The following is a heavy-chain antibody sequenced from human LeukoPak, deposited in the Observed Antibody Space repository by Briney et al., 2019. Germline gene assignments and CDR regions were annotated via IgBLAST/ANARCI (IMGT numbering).Heavy chain of an antibody. V-gene: IGHV4-31*03. D-gene: IGHD2-2*01. CDR2: IYYSGST. Sequence: SETLSLTCTVSGGSISSGGYYWSWIRQHPGKGLEWIGYIYYSGSTYYNPSLKSRVTISVDTSKNQFSLKLSSVTAADTAVYYCARGGDIVVVPAAKSVWFDPWGQGTLVTVSS. CDR1: GGSISSGGYY. CDR3: ARGGDIVVVPAAKSVWFDP. J-gene: IGHJ5*02.